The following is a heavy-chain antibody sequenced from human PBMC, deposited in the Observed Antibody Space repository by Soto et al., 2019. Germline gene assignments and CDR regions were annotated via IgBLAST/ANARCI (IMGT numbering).Heavy chain of an antibody. D-gene: IGHD2-21*02. Sequence: QVQLVQSGAEVKKPGASVKVSCKASGYTFTGYYIHWVRQAPGQGLEWMGWIDPNSGGTKYAQKFQDWVTMTRDTSISTDYMELSRLRSDDTAVYYCPRSLPCGRGGDCYGWFDPWGQGTLVTVSS. CDR3: PRSLPCGRGGDCYGWFDP. CDR1: GYTFTGYY. CDR2: IDPNSGGT. J-gene: IGHJ5*02. V-gene: IGHV1-2*04.